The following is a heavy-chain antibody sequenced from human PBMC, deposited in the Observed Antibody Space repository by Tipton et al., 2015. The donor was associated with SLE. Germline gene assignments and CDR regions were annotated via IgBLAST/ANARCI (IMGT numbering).Heavy chain of an antibody. V-gene: IGHV4-34*01. J-gene: IGHJ4*02. CDR1: GGSFSGNY. D-gene: IGHD2-2*02. CDR2: INHSGSA. CDR3: ARDFVHCTSVSCYTGKFDY. Sequence: SLTCTVSGGSFSGNYWIWIRQPPGKGLEWIGEINHSGSASYNPSLRSRVTISVDTSQNQFSLKVTSVTAADTAVYYCARDFVHCTSVSCYTGKFDYWGQGTLVTVSS.